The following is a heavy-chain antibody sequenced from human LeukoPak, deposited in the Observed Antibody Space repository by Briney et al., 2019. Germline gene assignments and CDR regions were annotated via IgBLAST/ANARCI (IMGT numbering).Heavy chain of an antibody. Sequence: GGSLRLSCTASGFTFTSCAMNWVRQTPGKGLEWVSYISASSANIHYADSVKGRFTVSRDNAKNSLYLQMNSLTAEDTATYYCVRDRSYGSQYYYYIDVWGRGTTVTVSS. J-gene: IGHJ6*03. CDR1: GFTFTSCA. D-gene: IGHD4-17*01. CDR2: ISASSANI. CDR3: VRDRSYGSQYYYYIDV. V-gene: IGHV3-48*01.